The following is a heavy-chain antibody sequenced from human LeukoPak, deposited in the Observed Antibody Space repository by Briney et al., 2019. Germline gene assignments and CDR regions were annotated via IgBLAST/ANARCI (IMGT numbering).Heavy chain of an antibody. Sequence: PAGFLRLSCAASGFTFSSYAMSWVRQAPGKGLEWVSSINGSGDSTYYADSVKGRFTISRDNSKNTLYLQMNSLRAEDTAVYYCARSMVRIDYWGQGTLVTVS. CDR3: ARSMVRIDY. J-gene: IGHJ4*02. D-gene: IGHD3-10*01. V-gene: IGHV3-23*01. CDR2: INGSGDST. CDR1: GFTFSSYA.